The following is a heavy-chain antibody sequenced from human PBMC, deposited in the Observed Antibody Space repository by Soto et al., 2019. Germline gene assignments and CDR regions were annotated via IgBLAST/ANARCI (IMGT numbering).Heavy chain of an antibody. V-gene: IGHV3-15*07. Sequence: EVQLVESGGGFVESGGSLRLSCAASGFSFKDAWMTWVRQAPGKGLEWVGRIKSSTDGGTADYGAAVKGRFTMSRDDSKDTLYLHMDGLKREDTGVYYCTSLFQLRGRLFDSWGPGTQVNVSS. J-gene: IGHJ4*02. D-gene: IGHD3-16*01. CDR3: TSLFQLRGRLFDS. CDR2: IKSSTDGGTA. CDR1: GFSFKDAW.